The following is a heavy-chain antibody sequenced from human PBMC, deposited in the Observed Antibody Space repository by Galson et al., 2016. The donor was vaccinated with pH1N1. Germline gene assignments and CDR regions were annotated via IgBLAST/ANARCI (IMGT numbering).Heavy chain of an antibody. V-gene: IGHV1-46*01. Sequence: SVKVSCKAAGYSVTRYYMHWVRQAPGQGLEWMGIIDPSDGTTTYSQKFQGRIILTRDTSTNSVHMELTTLIPDDSATYFCARRYYFDYWGQGTLVTASS. J-gene: IGHJ4*02. CDR3: ARRYYFDY. CDR1: GYSVTRYY. CDR2: IDPSDGTT.